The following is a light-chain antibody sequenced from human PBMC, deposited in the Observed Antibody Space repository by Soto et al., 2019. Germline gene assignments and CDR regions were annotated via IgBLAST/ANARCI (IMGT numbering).Light chain of an antibody. CDR3: CSYAGAYRYV. CDR2: EVN. V-gene: IGLV2-8*01. J-gene: IGLJ1*01. CDR1: SSDVGGYNY. Sequence: QSVLTQPPSASGSPGQSVAISCTGTSSDVGGYNYVSWYQQHPGKAPKLMIYEVNKRPSGVPDRFSGSKSGNTASLTISGLQAEDEADYFCCSYAGAYRYVFGSGTKVTVL.